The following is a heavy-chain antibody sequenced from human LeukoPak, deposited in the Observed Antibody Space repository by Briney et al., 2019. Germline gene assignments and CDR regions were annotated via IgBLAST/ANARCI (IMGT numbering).Heavy chain of an antibody. Sequence: GGSLRLSCAASGFTFSSYGTHWVRQAPGKGLEWVSAMSANSDFTYYAESVKGRFTISRDNSKNTLYLQMNRLISEDTAIYYCAKGRNSYYDSGSYDDFRGQGTLVTVSS. D-gene: IGHD3-10*01. J-gene: IGHJ4*02. V-gene: IGHV3-23*01. CDR3: AKGRNSYYDSGSYDDF. CDR1: GFTFSSYG. CDR2: MSANSDFT.